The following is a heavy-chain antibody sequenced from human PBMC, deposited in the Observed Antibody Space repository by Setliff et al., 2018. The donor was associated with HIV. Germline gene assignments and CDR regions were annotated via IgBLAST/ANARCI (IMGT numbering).Heavy chain of an antibody. CDR3: ARDPGRYNGMDV. CDR2: IHSGGST. CDR1: GFTVSNDY. V-gene: IGHV3-66*01. D-gene: IGHD1-20*01. J-gene: IGHJ6*02. Sequence: GRSLRLSCAASGFTVSNDYMSWVSQAPGRGLEWVSVIHSGGSTYYADSVKGIFIISRDNSKSTLYLQMNNLRAEDTAVYYCARDPGRYNGMDVWGQGTTVTVSS.